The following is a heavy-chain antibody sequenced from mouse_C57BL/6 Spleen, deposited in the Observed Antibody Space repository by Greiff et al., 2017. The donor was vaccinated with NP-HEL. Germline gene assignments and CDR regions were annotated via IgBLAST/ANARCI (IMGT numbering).Heavy chain of an antibody. CDR3: ARGVTDYYAMDY. Sequence: QVQLKQPGTELVKPGASVKLSCKASGYTFTSYWMHWVKQRPGQGLEWIGNINPSNGGTNYNEKFKSKATLTVDKSSSTAYMQLSSLTSEDSAVYYCARGVTDYYAMDYWGQGTSVTVSS. J-gene: IGHJ4*01. CDR1: GYTFTSYW. D-gene: IGHD2-2*01. CDR2: INPSNGGT. V-gene: IGHV1-53*01.